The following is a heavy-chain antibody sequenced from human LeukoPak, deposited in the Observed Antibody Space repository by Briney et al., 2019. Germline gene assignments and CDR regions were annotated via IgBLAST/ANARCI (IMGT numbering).Heavy chain of an antibody. CDR1: GGSISSGTYY. CDR2: IYYNGST. V-gene: IGHV4-39*01. D-gene: IGHD6-19*01. Sequence: PSETLSLTCTVSGGSISSGTYYWGWIRQPPGKGLEWIGTIYYNGSTYYNPSLKSRVTISVDTSKNQFSLKLSSVTAADTAVYYCASQLFPLAVSGFDYWGQGTLVTVSS. CDR3: ASQLFPLAVSGFDY. J-gene: IGHJ4*02.